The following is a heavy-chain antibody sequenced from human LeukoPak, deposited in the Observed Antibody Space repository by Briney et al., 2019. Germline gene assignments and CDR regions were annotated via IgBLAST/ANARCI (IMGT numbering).Heavy chain of an antibody. CDR3: ARVVPAATYYFDY. V-gene: IGHV1-8*01. CDR1: GYTFTSYD. CDR2: MNPNSGNT. J-gene: IGHJ4*02. D-gene: IGHD2-2*01. Sequence: ASVKVSCKASGYTFTSYDINWVRQATGQGLEWMGWMNPNSGNTGYAQKFQGRVTMTRNTSISTAYMELSSLRSEDTAVYYCARVVPAATYYFDYWGQGTLVTASS.